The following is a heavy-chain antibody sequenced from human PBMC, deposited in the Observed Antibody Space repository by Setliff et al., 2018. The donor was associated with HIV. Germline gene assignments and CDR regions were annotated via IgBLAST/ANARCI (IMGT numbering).Heavy chain of an antibody. CDR3: AREQRGTYPSYKYYYMDV. V-gene: IGHV1-2*02. CDR2: MNSRSGNI. CDR1: DYMFIDYY. D-gene: IGHD1-1*01. Sequence: ASVKVSCKASDYMFIDYYIHWVRQAPGQGLEWMGWMNSRSGNIRYAEKFQGRVIITADEFTNTVYMQMSGLTSEDTAVYFCAREQRGTYPSYKYYYMDVWGKGTTVTVSS. J-gene: IGHJ6*03.